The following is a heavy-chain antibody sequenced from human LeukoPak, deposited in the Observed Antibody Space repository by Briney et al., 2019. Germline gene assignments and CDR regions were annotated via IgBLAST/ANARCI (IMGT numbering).Heavy chain of an antibody. J-gene: IGHJ2*01. Sequence: GGSLRLSCAASGFTFSSYWMSWVRQAPGKGLEWVANIKQDGSEKYYVDSVKGRFTISRDNAKNSLYLQMNSLRAEGTAVYYCARERGVVRGVMKDWYFDLWGRGTLVTVSS. CDR3: ARERGVVRGVMKDWYFDL. CDR2: IKQDGSEK. D-gene: IGHD3-10*01. V-gene: IGHV3-7*03. CDR1: GFTFSSYW.